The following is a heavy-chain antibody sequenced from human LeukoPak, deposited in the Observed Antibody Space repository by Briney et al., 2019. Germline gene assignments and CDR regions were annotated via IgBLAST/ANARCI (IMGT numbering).Heavy chain of an antibody. D-gene: IGHD3-10*01. CDR2: IYYSGST. Sequence: SETLSLTCTVSGGSISSYYWSWIRQPPGKGLEWIGYIYYSGSTNYNPSLRSRVTISVDTSKNQFSLKLSSVTAADTAVYYCARGVTMVRGVTNWFDPWGQGTLVTVSS. J-gene: IGHJ5*02. CDR1: GGSISSYY. V-gene: IGHV4-59*01. CDR3: ARGVTMVRGVTNWFDP.